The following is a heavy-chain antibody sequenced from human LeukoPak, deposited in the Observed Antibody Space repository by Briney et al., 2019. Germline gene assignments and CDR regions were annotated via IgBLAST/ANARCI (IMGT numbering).Heavy chain of an antibody. J-gene: IGHJ4*02. Sequence: GSLRLSCAASGFTFSTYSMNWVRQAPGKGLEWASSISSSSSYMYYADSVKGRFTISRDDAKNSLYLQMNGLRAEDTAVYYCATDIVVVSAEDFRDYWGQGTLVTVSS. CDR3: ATDIVVVSAEDFRDY. CDR1: GFTFSTYS. D-gene: IGHD2-2*01. V-gene: IGHV3-21*01. CDR2: ISSSSSYM.